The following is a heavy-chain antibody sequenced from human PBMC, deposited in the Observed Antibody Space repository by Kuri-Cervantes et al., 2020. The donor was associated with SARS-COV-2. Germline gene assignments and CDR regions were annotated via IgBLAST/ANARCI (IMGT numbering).Heavy chain of an antibody. CDR2: ISYDGSNK. V-gene: IGHV3-30-3*01. CDR1: GFTFSSYA. Sequence: LSLTCAASGFTFSSYAMHWVRQAPGKGLEWVAVISYDGSNKYYADSVKGRFTISRDNAKNSLYLQMNSLRAEDTAVYYCASQYSSSWNYWGQGTLVTVSS. J-gene: IGHJ4*02. D-gene: IGHD6-13*01. CDR3: ASQYSSSWNY.